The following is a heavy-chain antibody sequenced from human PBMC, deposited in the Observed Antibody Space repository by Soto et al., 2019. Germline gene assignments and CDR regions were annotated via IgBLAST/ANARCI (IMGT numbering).Heavy chain of an antibody. D-gene: IGHD2-21*02. V-gene: IGHV3-74*01. CDR3: ARESGDWPLNWFDP. J-gene: IGHJ5*02. Sequence: LRLSCAASGFNFTNHWMHWVRQAPGKGLVWVSRITSDGKSKAYAESVKGRFAISRDNAKNTVYLQMNGLTVEDTAVYYCARESGDWPLNWFDPWGQGTLVTVSS. CDR1: GFNFTNHW. CDR2: ITSDGKSK.